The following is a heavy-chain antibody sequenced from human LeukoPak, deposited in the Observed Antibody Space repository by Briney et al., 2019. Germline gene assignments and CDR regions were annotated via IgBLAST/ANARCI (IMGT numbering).Heavy chain of an antibody. V-gene: IGHV4-39*07. D-gene: IGHD5-12*01. J-gene: IGHJ4*02. CDR3: ARYIYSGYEKDY. Sequence: SETLSLTCTVSGGSISSSSYYWGWIRQPPGKGLEWIGSIYYSGSTYYNPSLKSRVTISVDTSKNQFSLKLSSVTAADTAVYYCARYIYSGYEKDYWGQGTLVTVSS. CDR1: GGSISSSSYY. CDR2: IYYSGST.